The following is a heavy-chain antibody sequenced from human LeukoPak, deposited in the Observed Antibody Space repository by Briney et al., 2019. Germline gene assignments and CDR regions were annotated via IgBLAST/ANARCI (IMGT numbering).Heavy chain of an antibody. V-gene: IGHV4-30-2*01. CDR3: ASRLPPRAFDI. CDR1: GGSISSGGYS. J-gene: IGHJ3*02. CDR2: IYHSGST. D-gene: IGHD3-16*01. Sequence: SETLSLTCAVSGGSISSGGYSWSWIRQPPGKGLEWIGYIYHSGSTYYNPSLKSRVTISVDRSKNQFSQKLSSVTAADTAVYYCASRLPPRAFDIWGQGTMVTVSS.